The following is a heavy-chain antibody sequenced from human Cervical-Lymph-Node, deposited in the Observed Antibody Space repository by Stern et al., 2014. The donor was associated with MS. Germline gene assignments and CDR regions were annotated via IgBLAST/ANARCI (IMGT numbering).Heavy chain of an antibody. CDR2: VIPFVGTS. V-gene: IGHV1-69*06. CDR1: GG. Sequence: QVQLVQSGAEVKKPGSSVKVSCKSSGGISWVRQAPGQGLAWMGGVIPFVGTSNYAQKFQGRVIITADTSTNTTYLHLSRLTSADTAVYYCARGSGDNWFGPWGQGTLVTVSS. D-gene: IGHD3-10*01. CDR3: ARGSGDNWFGP. J-gene: IGHJ5*02.